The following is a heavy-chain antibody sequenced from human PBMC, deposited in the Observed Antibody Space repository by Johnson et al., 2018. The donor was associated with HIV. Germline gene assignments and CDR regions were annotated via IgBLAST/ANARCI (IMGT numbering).Heavy chain of an antibody. V-gene: IGHV3-7*03. J-gene: IGHJ3*02. CDR2: IQQDGSEK. CDR1: GFTLSSYW. Sequence: EVQLVESGGGLVQPGGSLRLSCAACGFTLSSYWMSWVRQAPGKGLEWVANIQQDGSEKYYVDSVKGRFTISRDNAKNSLYLQMNSLRAEDTALYYCARGGGVVGNAFDIWGQGTMVTVSS. D-gene: IGHD1-26*01. CDR3: ARGGGVVGNAFDI.